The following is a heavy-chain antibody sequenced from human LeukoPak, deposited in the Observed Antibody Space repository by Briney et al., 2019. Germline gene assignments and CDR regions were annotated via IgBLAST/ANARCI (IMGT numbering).Heavy chain of an antibody. V-gene: IGHV3-23*01. CDR1: GFTFSSYA. J-gene: IGHJ4*02. D-gene: IGHD3-22*01. Sequence: GGSLRLSCAASGFTFSSYAMSWVRQAPGKGLEWVSGISTSGGSSSYVDSVKGRFTISRDNPRNTLYMQMNSLRAEDTALYYCAIMHPYYDGSGYWVQWGQGTLVTVSS. CDR3: AIMHPYYDGSGYWVQ. CDR2: ISTSGGSS.